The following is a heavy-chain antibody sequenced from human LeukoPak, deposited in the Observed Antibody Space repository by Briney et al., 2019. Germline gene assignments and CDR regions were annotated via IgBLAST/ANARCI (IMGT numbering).Heavy chain of an antibody. V-gene: IGHV4-39*01. CDR1: GGSISSSSYY. D-gene: IGHD2-2*01. CDR3: ARHQIVVVPAAIVNWFDP. CDR2: IYYSGST. J-gene: IGHJ5*02. Sequence: SETLSLTCTVSGGSISSSSYYWGWIRQPPGKGLEWIGSIYYSGSTYYNPSLKSRVTISVDTSKNQFSLKLSSVTAADTAVYYCARHQIVVVPAAIVNWFDPWGQGTLVTVSS.